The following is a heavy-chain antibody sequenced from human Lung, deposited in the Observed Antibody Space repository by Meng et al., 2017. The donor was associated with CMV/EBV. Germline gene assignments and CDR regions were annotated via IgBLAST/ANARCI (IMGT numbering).Heavy chain of an antibody. V-gene: IGHV3-23*03. D-gene: IGHD1-26*01. CDR1: GFTSSTFA. J-gene: IGHJ6*02. Sequence: SCAASGFTSSTFAMSWVRQAPGKVLQWVSVIYSGDDSTYYADSVKGRFTISRDNSKNMLYLQMNSLRAEDSAVYFCAKGKWGGYYYYYGIDVWGRGTTVTVSS. CDR3: AKGKWGGYYYYYGIDV. CDR2: IYSGDDST.